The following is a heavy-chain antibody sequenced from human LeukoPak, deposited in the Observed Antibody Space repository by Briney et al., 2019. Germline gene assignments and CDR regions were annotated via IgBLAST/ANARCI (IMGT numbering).Heavy chain of an antibody. J-gene: IGHJ4*02. CDR2: IYFSGST. D-gene: IGHD3-3*01. Sequence: SETLSLTCTVSGGSIRSYYWSWIRQPPGKGPEWIGYIYFSGSTSYNPSLKSRVTISVDRSKNQFSLKLSSVAAADTAVYYCARSYDTNFDYWGQGTRVPVSS. CDR1: GGSIRSYY. V-gene: IGHV4-59*01. CDR3: ARSYDTNFDY.